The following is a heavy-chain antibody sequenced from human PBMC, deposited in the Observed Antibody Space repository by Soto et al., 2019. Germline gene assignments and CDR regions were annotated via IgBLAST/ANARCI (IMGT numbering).Heavy chain of an antibody. CDR3: ARDPGGIAAAGTVDY. CDR2: IKQDGSEK. J-gene: IGHJ4*02. D-gene: IGHD6-13*01. Sequence: PGGSLRLSCAASGFTFSSYWMSWVRQAPGKGLEWVANIKQDGSEKYYVDSVKGRFTISRDNAKNSLYLQMNSLRAEDTAVYYCARDPGGIAAAGTVDYWGQGTLVTVSS. CDR1: GFTFSSYW. V-gene: IGHV3-7*03.